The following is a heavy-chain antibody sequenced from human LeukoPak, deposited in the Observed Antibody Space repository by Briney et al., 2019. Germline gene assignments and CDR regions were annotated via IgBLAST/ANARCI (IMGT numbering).Heavy chain of an antibody. D-gene: IGHD3-22*01. Sequence: SETLPLTCAVYGGSFSGYYWSWIRQPPGKGLEWIGEINHSGSTNYNPSLKSRVTISVDTSKNQFSLKLSSVTAADTAVYYCARGETDSSGYPLDYWGQGTLVTVSS. J-gene: IGHJ4*02. V-gene: IGHV4-34*01. CDR2: INHSGST. CDR3: ARGETDSSGYPLDY. CDR1: GGSFSGYY.